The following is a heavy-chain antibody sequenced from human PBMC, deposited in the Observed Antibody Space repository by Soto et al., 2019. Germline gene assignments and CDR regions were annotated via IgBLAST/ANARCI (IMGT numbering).Heavy chain of an antibody. Sequence: SVKVSCKASGGTFSSYTISWVRHAPGQGLEWMGRIIPILGIANYAQKFQGRVTITADKSTSTAYMELSSLRSEDTAVYYCATTVNDILLHRLYYYMDVWGKGTTVTVSS. CDR2: IIPILGIA. J-gene: IGHJ6*03. D-gene: IGHD3-9*01. V-gene: IGHV1-69*02. CDR3: ATTVNDILLHRLYYYMDV. CDR1: GGTFSSYT.